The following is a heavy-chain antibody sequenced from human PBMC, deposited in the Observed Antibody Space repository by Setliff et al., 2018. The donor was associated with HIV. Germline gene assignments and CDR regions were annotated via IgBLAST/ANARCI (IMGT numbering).Heavy chain of an antibody. CDR3: ARGGRSDGYHIAS. CDR1: GGSISSYF. V-gene: IGHV4-59*01. D-gene: IGHD2-15*01. CDR2: IYHYGSP. J-gene: IGHJ4*02. Sequence: SETLSLTCTVSGGSISSYFWTWIRQSPEKGLEWIGYIYHYGSPNYNPSLQSRVTLSVDTSRNQFSPTLTSVTAADTAVYYCARGGRSDGYHIASWGQGILVTVSS.